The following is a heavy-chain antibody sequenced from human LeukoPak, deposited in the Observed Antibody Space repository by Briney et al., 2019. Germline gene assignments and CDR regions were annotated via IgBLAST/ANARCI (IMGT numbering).Heavy chain of an antibody. CDR3: VRGGAGPTIDDYFDY. V-gene: IGHV3-21*01. Sequence: GGTLRLSCAASGFTFSSYSINWVRQAQGRGVEGVSCISSSSSQKYYADSVKGGFTIYRDNAKNSLYLQMTSLGVEDTAVYYCVRGGAGPTIDDYFDYWGQGTLVTVSS. D-gene: IGHD2-2*01. CDR1: GFTFSSYS. CDR2: ISSSSSQK. J-gene: IGHJ4*02.